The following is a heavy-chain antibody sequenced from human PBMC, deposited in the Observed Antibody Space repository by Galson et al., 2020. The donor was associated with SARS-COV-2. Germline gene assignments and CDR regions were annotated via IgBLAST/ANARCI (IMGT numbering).Heavy chain of an antibody. CDR1: GGSISNYC. Sequence: ASETLSLTCTVSGGSISNYCWSWIRQPPGKGLEWVGYIYYSGSTNYNPSLKSRVAISVDTSKNQYSLKLSSVTAADTAVYYCARHGYTYGDFDYWGQGTLVTVSS. CDR2: IYYSGST. CDR3: ARHGYTYGDFDY. J-gene: IGHJ4*02. D-gene: IGHD5-18*01. V-gene: IGHV4-59*08.